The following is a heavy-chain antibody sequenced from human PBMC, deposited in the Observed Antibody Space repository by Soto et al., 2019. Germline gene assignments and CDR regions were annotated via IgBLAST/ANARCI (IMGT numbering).Heavy chain of an antibody. D-gene: IGHD3-10*01. CDR3: ARDKYYYGSGTVS. V-gene: IGHV3-53*01. J-gene: IGHJ4*02. CDR1: GFTVSSNY. CDR2: IYAGGNT. Sequence: TGGSLRLSCAASGFTVSSNYMSWVRQAPGKGLEWVSVIYAGGNTYYADSVKGRFTISRDNSKNTLYLQMNSLRAEDTAVYYCARDKYYYGSGTVSWGQGTLVTVSS.